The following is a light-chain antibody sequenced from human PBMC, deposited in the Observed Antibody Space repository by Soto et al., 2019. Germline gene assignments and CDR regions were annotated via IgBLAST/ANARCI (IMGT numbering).Light chain of an antibody. V-gene: IGKV3-15*01. CDR3: QLYNNWHPESFS. J-gene: IGKJ5*01. Sequence: ELVMTQSPATLSVAPGERATLSCRASQSVSSNLAWYQQKPGQAPRLLIYGASTRATGIPARFSGSGSGTEFTLNVSSLQSEDFAVYYCQLYNNWHPESFSFGQGTRLEIK. CDR2: GAS. CDR1: QSVSSN.